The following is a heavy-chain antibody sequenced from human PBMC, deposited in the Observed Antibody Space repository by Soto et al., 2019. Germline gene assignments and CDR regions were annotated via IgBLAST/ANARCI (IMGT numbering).Heavy chain of an antibody. CDR3: ARDAGMYYYGSGSYYQV. J-gene: IGHJ4*02. CDR2: INHSGGT. Sequence: SETLSLTCAVYGGSFSGYYWSWIRQPPGKGLEWIGEINHSGGTDYNPSLKSRVTISVDTSKNQFSLKLSSVTAADTAVYYCARDAGMYYYGSGSYYQVWGQGTLVTVPS. D-gene: IGHD3-10*01. CDR1: GGSFSGYY. V-gene: IGHV4-34*01.